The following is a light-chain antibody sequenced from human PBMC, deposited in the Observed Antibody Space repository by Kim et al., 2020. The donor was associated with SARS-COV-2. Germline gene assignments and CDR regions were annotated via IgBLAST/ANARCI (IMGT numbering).Light chain of an antibody. CDR2: DAS. CDR1: QRVSSW. CDR3: QQYNRYSALT. Sequence: SVVDGVTITSRASQRVSSWLAWYQQTPGKAPKLLIYDASTLDDGVPSRFSGSGSGTEFTLTINNLQPGDSATYFCQQYNRYSALTFGGGTKVDIK. J-gene: IGKJ4*01. V-gene: IGKV1-5*01.